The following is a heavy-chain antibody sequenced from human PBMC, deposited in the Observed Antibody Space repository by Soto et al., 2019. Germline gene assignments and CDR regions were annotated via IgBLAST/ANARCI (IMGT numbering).Heavy chain of an antibody. V-gene: IGHV1-18*04. D-gene: IGHD3-22*01. Sequence: ASVKVSCRASGYTFINNAITWVRQAPGQGLEWMGWISTENGNTNYAQNLQGRVILTRDRSTNTAYMELRSLRPEDTATYYCARDSSSGTFDNWGQGALVTVSS. CDR2: ISTENGNT. CDR3: ARDSSSGTFDN. J-gene: IGHJ4*02. CDR1: GYTFINNA.